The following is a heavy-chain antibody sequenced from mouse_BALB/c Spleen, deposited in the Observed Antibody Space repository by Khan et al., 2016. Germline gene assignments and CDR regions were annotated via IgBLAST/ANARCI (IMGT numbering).Heavy chain of an antibody. V-gene: IGHV4-1*02. CDR1: GFDFSRYW. CDR2: INPDSSTI. CDR3: ARLHYYGYMNY. J-gene: IGHJ2*01. Sequence: EVKLLESGGGLVQPGGSLKLSCAASGFDFSRYWMSWVRQAPGKGLEWIGEINPDSSTINYTPSLKDKFIISRDNATNTLYLQMSKVRSEDTALYFCARLHYYGYMNYWGQGTTLTVSS. D-gene: IGHD1-2*01.